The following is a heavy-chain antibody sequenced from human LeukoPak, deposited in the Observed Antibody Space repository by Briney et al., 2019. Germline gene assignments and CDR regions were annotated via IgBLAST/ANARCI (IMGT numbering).Heavy chain of an antibody. CDR3: AREEWDSSKCAFDI. J-gene: IGHJ3*02. CDR2: ISSSGSTI. V-gene: IGHV3-11*04. Sequence: KPGGSLRLSCAASGFTFSDCYMSWIRQAPGKGLEWVSYISSSGSTIYYADSVKGRFTISRDSSKNSLYLQMNSLRAEDTAVYYCAREEWDSSKCAFDIWGQGTMVTVSS. CDR1: GFTFSDCY. D-gene: IGHD1-26*01.